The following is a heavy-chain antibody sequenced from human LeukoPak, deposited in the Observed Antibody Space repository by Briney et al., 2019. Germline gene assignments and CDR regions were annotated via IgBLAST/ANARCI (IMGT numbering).Heavy chain of an antibody. CDR1: GDSVSITSAA. Sequence: SQTLSLTCAISGDSVSITSAAWNWIRQSPSRGLEWLGRTYFRSQWYSDYAVSVRGRISINAATSKNQFSLQLSSVTPEDTAIYFCARCTYTFYLDYWGQGTVVTVSS. V-gene: IGHV6-1*01. CDR3: ARCTYTFYLDY. J-gene: IGHJ4*02. CDR2: TYFRSQWYS. D-gene: IGHD2/OR15-2a*01.